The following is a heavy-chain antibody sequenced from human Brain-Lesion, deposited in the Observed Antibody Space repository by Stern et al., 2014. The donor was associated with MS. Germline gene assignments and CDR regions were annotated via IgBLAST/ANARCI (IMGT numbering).Heavy chain of an antibody. CDR2: ISYSGNT. Sequence: VQLVQSGPGLVKPSQTLSLTCTVSGGAVSSGDRYWSWISQHPEKGLEWIGYISYSGNTYYNPSLESRVTISMDRSKNQFSLKLRSVTAADTAVYYCARVTEFLRFFYPDYWGQGMRVTVSS. CDR1: GGAVSSGDRY. J-gene: IGHJ4*02. CDR3: ARVTEFLRFFYPDY. V-gene: IGHV4-31*03. D-gene: IGHD3-3*01.